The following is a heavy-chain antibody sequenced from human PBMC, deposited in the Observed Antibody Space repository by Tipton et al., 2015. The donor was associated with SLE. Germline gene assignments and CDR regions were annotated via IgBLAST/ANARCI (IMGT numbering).Heavy chain of an antibody. V-gene: IGHV4-59*08. CDR3: ARGLEWSGVDS. CDR1: GGSMNDYY. J-gene: IGHJ4*02. CDR2: IYYTGST. D-gene: IGHD1-1*01. Sequence: TLSLTCTVSGGSMNDYYWSWLRQPPGKGLEWIGYIYYTGSTYYSPSLRGRVTISMDTSKNQFSLKLNSVTAADTAVYYCARGLEWSGVDSWGQGTLVRVSS.